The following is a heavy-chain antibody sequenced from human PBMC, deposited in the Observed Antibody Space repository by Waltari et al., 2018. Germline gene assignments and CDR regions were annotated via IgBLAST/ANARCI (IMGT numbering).Heavy chain of an antibody. V-gene: IGHV4-38-2*01. CDR2: IYHSGGT. CDR3: ARVRADYDFWSGYYAGDWYFDL. D-gene: IGHD3-3*01. J-gene: IGHJ2*01. CDR1: GYSISSGYY. Sequence: QVQLQESGPGLVKPSETLSLTCAVSGYSISSGYYWGWIRQPPGKGLAWIGSIYHSGGTDYNPALKSRVTISVDTSKNQFSLKLSSVTAADTAVYDCARVRADYDFWSGYYAGDWYFDLWGRGTLVTVSS.